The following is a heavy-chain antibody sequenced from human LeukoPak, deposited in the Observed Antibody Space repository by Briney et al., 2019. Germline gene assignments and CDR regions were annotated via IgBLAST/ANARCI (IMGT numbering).Heavy chain of an antibody. CDR3: ARGGGGSGDYFDY. CDR2: IRYDGSNK. J-gene: IGHJ4*02. CDR1: GFTFSSYG. V-gene: IGHV3-30*02. D-gene: IGHD5-24*01. Sequence: PGGSLRLSCAASGFTFSSYGMHWVRQAPGKGLEWVAFIRYDGSNKYYADSVKGRFTISRDNSKNTLCLQMNSLRAEDTAVYYCARGGGGSGDYFDYWGQGTLVTVSS.